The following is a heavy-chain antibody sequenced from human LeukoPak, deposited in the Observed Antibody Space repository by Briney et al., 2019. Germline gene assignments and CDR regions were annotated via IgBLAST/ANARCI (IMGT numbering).Heavy chain of an antibody. D-gene: IGHD6-13*01. CDR1: GYTFTSYG. CDR2: ISAYNGNT. V-gene: IGHV1-18*01. CDR3: ARDTALPSHAAAGMLAFDY. Sequence: ASVKVSCKASGYTFTSYGISWVRQAPGQGLEWMGWISAYNGNTNYAQKLQGRVTMTTDTSTSTAYMELSSLRSEDTAVYYCARDTALPSHAAAGMLAFDYWGQGTLVTVSS. J-gene: IGHJ4*02.